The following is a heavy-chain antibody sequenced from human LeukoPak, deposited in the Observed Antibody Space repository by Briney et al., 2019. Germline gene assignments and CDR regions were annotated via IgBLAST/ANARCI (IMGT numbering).Heavy chain of an antibody. V-gene: IGHV1-2*02. J-gene: IGHJ6*03. CDR1: GYTFTGYY. CDR3: ARRSGPAASEYYMDV. Sequence: ASVKVSCKASGYTFTGYYMHWVRQAPGQGLGWMGWINPNSGGTNYAQKFQGRVTMTRDTSISTAYLQWSSLKASDTAMYYCARRSGPAASEYYMDVWGKGTTVTVSS. CDR2: INPNSGGT. D-gene: IGHD2-2*01.